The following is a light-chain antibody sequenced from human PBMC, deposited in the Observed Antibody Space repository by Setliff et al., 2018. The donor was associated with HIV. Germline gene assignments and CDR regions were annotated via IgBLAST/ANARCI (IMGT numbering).Light chain of an antibody. CDR2: EVS. Sequence: QSVLAQPASVSGSPGQSITISCTGTSNDFGSYDYVSWYQHQPGKVPKLMIYEVSNRPSGLSDRFSGSKSGNTASLTISGLQTEDEADYYCSSFTSSSSYVFGTGTKVTVL. CDR1: SNDFGSYDY. CDR3: SSFTSSSSYV. V-gene: IGLV2-14*01. J-gene: IGLJ1*01.